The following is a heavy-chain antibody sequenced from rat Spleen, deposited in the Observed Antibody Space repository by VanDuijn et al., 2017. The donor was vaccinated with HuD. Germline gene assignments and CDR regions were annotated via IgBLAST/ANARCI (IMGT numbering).Heavy chain of an antibody. CDR1: GFTFSDFY. V-gene: IGHV5-7*01. CDR2: ISYDDRST. Sequence: EVQLVESGGGLEQPGRSMKLSCAASGFTFSDFYMAWVRQAPTKGLEWVATISYDDRSTYYRDSVKGRFTISRDNAKSTLSLQMDSLRSDDTATYYCARRHYGYTDYFDYWGQGVMVTVSS. J-gene: IGHJ2*01. D-gene: IGHD1-9*01. CDR3: ARRHYGYTDYFDY.